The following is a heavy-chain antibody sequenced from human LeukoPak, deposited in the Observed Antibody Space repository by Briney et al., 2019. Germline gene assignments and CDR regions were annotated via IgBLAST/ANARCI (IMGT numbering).Heavy chain of an antibody. CDR1: GGTFSSYA. D-gene: IGHD6-19*01. V-gene: IGHV1-69*06. CDR3: AREGYSSGWYNYFDY. Sequence: ASVKVSCKASGGTFSSYAISWVRQAHGQGLEWMGGIIPIFGTANCAQKFQGRVTITADKSTSTAYMELSSLRSEDTAVYHCAREGYSSGWYNYFDYWGQGTLVTVSS. J-gene: IGHJ4*02. CDR2: IIPIFGTA.